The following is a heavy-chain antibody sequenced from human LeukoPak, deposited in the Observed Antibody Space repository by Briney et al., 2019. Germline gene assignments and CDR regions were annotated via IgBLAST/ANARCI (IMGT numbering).Heavy chain of an antibody. J-gene: IGHJ4*02. CDR2: ISSSGSTI. CDR3: ARGPSALVVAATPIDY. CDR1: GFTFSSYE. V-gene: IGHV3-48*03. D-gene: IGHD2-15*01. Sequence: GGSLRLSCAASGFTFSSYEMHWVRQAPGKGLEWVSYISSSGSTIYYADSVKGRFTISRDNAKNSLYLQMNSLRAEGTAVYYCARGPSALVVAATPIDYWGQGTLVTVSS.